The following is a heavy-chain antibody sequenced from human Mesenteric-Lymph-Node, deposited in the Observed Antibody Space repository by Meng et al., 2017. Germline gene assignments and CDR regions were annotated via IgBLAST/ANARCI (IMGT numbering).Heavy chain of an antibody. CDR1: GFTFSSYG. CDR3: AKGTTTPPGTGWGYYCDY. D-gene: IGHD3-10*01. CDR2: IWYDGSNK. Sequence: GESLKISCAASGFTFSSYGMHWVRQAPGKGLEWVAVIWYDGSNKYYADSVKGRFTISRDNSKNTLSLQMNSLRAEDTAVYYCAKGTTTPPGTGWGYYCDYWGQGTLVTVSS. J-gene: IGHJ4*02. V-gene: IGHV3-33*03.